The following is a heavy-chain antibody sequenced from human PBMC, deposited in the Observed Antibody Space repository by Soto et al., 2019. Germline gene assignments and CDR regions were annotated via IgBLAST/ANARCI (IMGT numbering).Heavy chain of an antibody. D-gene: IGHD6-19*01. V-gene: IGHV3-30-3*01. J-gene: IGHJ6*02. CDR1: GFTFSSYA. Sequence: QVQLVESGGGVVQPGRSLRLSCAASGFTFSSYAMHWVRQAPGKGLEWVAVISYDGSNKYYADSVKGRFTISRDNYKNTLYLQMNSLRAEDTAVYYCARAPTYSSGWYRYYYYYYGMDVWGQGTTVTVSS. CDR3: ARAPTYSSGWYRYYYYYYGMDV. CDR2: ISYDGSNK.